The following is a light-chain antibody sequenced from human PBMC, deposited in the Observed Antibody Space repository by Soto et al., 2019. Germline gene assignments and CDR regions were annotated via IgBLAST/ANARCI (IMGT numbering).Light chain of an antibody. CDR3: QHRSKWPPGLT. V-gene: IGKV3-11*01. CDR1: QSIDNF. J-gene: IGKJ4*01. Sequence: LTQSPDTLYLSPGERAILSCGASQSIDNFLAWYQHKPGHPPRLLIYDSTNRAPGVSARFSATASGTDFTLTINNLEPEAFAVYYCQHRSKWPPGLTFGGGTRIEIK. CDR2: DST.